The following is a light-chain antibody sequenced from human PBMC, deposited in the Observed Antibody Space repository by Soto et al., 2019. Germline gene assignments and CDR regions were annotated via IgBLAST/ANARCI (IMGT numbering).Light chain of an antibody. CDR2: DVN. Sequence: QSVLTQPRSVSGSPGQSVTLSCTGTSSDVGGYHYVSWYQHHPGKAPKIIIYDVNKRPSGVPDRFSGSKSGNTASLTISGLQTEDEADYYCCSYADSYTLVFGGGTKLTVL. CDR3: CSYADSYTLV. V-gene: IGLV2-11*01. J-gene: IGLJ2*01. CDR1: SSDVGGYHY.